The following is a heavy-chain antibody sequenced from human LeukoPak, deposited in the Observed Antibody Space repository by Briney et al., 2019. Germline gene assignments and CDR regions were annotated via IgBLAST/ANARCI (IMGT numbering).Heavy chain of an antibody. D-gene: IGHD1-1*01. CDR1: GFSFSSYA. CDR3: ATASWVSNADAVS. J-gene: IGHJ5*02. CDR2: MRGGGGDT. V-gene: IGHV3-23*01. Sequence: PGGSLRLSCAASGFSFSSYAMSWVRQAPARGREWVSSMRGGGGDTFYADSVKGRFTLSRDDSRNTVYLQWNSLRVEDTAVYYCATASWVSNADAVSWGQGTLVTVSS.